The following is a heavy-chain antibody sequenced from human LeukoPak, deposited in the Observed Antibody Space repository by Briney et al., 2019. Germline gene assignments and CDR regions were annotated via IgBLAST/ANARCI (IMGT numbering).Heavy chain of an antibody. CDR2: IYPGDSDT. CDR1: GYSFTSYW. CDR3: ARLQSSPYYYYYFMDV. V-gene: IGHV5-51*01. D-gene: IGHD6-13*01. Sequence: GESLKISCKGSGYSFTSYWIGWVRQMPGKGLEWMGIIYPGDSDTRYSPSFQGHVTMSAGKSISTAYLQWSSLKASDTAMYYCARLQSSPYYYYYFMDVWGKGTTVTVSS. J-gene: IGHJ6*03.